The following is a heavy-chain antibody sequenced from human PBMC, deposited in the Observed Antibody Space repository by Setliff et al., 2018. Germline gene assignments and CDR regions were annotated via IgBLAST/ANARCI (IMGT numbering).Heavy chain of an antibody. CDR3: AREGDTSGYYYGGGFDY. V-gene: IGHV4-59*13. CDR1: GGSFSGYY. CDR2: VHYNGET. D-gene: IGHD3-22*01. Sequence: SSETLSLTCAVYGGSFSGYYWSWIRQAPGKGLQWIAYVHYNGETNYNPSLKSRVLISVDTSKNQLSLRVTSVTAADTAVYYCAREGDTSGYYYGGGFDYWGQGSPVTVSS. J-gene: IGHJ4*02.